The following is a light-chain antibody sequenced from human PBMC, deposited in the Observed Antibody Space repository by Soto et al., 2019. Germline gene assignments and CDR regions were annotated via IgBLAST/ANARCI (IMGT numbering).Light chain of an antibody. Sequence: QSVLTQPHSVSGAPGQRVTISCTGSSSNIGAGYEVHWYQQLPGTAPKLLIYGNINRPSGVPDRFSGSKSGTSASLAITGLQPDDEADYYCQSYDISLSGVFGTGTKLTVL. V-gene: IGLV1-40*01. CDR3: QSYDISLSGV. CDR2: GNI. J-gene: IGLJ1*01. CDR1: SSNIGAGYE.